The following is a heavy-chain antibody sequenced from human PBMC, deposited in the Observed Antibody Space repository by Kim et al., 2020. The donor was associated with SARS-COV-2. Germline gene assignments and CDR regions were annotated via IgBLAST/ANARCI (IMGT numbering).Heavy chain of an antibody. J-gene: IGHJ6*02. CDR2: ISGSGDST. V-gene: IGHV3-23*01. Sequence: GGSLRLSCAASGFTFSSYAMSWVRQAPGKGLEWVSGISGSGDSTYYADSVKGRFAMYRDNSKNTLYLQMNSLRADDTAVYYCAKFSASGHFYYGMDVWG. CDR1: GFTFSSYA. CDR3: AKFSASGHFYYGMDV.